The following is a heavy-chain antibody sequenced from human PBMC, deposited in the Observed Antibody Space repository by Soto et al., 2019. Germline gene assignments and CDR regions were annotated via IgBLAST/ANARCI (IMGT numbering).Heavy chain of an antibody. CDR3: AKDILGYSGYDWGGYYYYGMDV. Sequence: VQLVESGGGLVQPGRSLRLSCAASGFTFDDYAMHWVRQAPGKGLEWVSGISWNSGSIGYADSVKGRFTISRDNAKNSLYLQMNSLRAEDTALYYCAKDILGYSGYDWGGYYYYGMDVWGQGTTVTVSS. CDR1: GFTFDDYA. D-gene: IGHD5-12*01. CDR2: ISWNSGSI. V-gene: IGHV3-9*01. J-gene: IGHJ6*02.